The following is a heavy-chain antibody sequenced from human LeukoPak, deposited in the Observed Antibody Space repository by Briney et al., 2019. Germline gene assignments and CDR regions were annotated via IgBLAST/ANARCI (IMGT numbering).Heavy chain of an antibody. Sequence: GESLKISCKGSGYSFTSYWIGWVRQMPGKGLEWMGIIYSGDSDTRYSPSFQGQVTTSADKSISTAYLQWSSLKASDTAMYYCVRPLYSRTAYYHYGVDVWGQGTTVTVSS. J-gene: IGHJ6*02. CDR1: GYSFTSYW. D-gene: IGHD2-15*01. CDR3: VRPLYSRTAYYHYGVDV. CDR2: IYSGDSDT. V-gene: IGHV5-51*01.